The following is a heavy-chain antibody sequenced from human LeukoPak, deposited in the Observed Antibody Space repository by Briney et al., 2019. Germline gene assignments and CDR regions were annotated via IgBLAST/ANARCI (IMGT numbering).Heavy chain of an antibody. D-gene: IGHD6-13*01. CDR1: ELTFSSYA. CDR3: AKDRPTVYSSSWLHFLDS. V-gene: IGHV3-23*01. Sequence: GGSLRLTCAASELTFSSYAMDWVRQAPEKGLEWVSVISGSGGSTYLADSVKGRFTISRDNSKNTLYLEMNSLRADDTAVYYCAKDRPTVYSSSWLHFLDSWGQGTLVTVSS. CDR2: ISGSGGST. J-gene: IGHJ4*02.